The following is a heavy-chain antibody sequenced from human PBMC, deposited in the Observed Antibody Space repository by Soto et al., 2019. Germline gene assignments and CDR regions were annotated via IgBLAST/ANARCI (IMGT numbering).Heavy chain of an antibody. D-gene: IGHD6-6*01. CDR3: ARDRSLRWPYYFDY. CDR2: ISAYNGNT. Sequence: ASVKVSCKASGYTFTSYGISWVRQAPGQGLEWMGWISAYNGNTNYAQKLQGRVTMTTDTSTSTAYMELRSLRSDDTAVYYCARDRSLRWPYYFDYWGQGTLVTVSS. J-gene: IGHJ4*02. CDR1: GYTFTSYG. V-gene: IGHV1-18*01.